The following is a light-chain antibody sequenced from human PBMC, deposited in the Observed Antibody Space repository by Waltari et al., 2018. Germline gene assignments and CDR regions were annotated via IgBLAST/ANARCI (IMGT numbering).Light chain of an antibody. CDR2: RAS. V-gene: IGKV3-11*01. CDR3: QQRSNWPLT. J-gene: IGKJ3*01. CDR1: QNVVTY. Sequence: EIVLTQSPATLSLSPGETATLSCRASQNVVTYFAWYQQKPGQAPRLLIYRASYRATGVPDRFRGGGSGTDFTLTISSLGPDDFAVYYCQQRSNWPLTFGPGTRLDIK.